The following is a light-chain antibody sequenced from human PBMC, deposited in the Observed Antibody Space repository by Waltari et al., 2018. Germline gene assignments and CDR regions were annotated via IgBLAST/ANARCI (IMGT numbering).Light chain of an antibody. CDR3: QQSYNTPLS. CDR1: QSVSKY. Sequence: DIQMTQYPSSLSASVRDRVTITCRASQSVSKYLNWYQQQPGKAPKLLIYTTSNLQSGVPSRFSGSGSGTDFTLTISSLQLEDLATYYCQQSYNTPLSFGGGTKVEIK. V-gene: IGKV1-39*01. CDR2: TTS. J-gene: IGKJ4*01.